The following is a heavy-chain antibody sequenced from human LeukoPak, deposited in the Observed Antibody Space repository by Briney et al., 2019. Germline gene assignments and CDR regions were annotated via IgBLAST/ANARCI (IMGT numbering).Heavy chain of an antibody. CDR3: ARGYGGNSDPPWFDP. J-gene: IGHJ5*02. Sequence: GASVKDSCKASGYTFTSYGISWVRQAPGQGLEWMGWISAFNGNTNYAQKLQGRVTMTTDTSTSTAYMELRSLRSDDTAVYYCARGYGGNSDPPWFDPWGQGTLVTVSS. D-gene: IGHD4-23*01. CDR2: ISAFNGNT. CDR1: GYTFTSYG. V-gene: IGHV1-18*01.